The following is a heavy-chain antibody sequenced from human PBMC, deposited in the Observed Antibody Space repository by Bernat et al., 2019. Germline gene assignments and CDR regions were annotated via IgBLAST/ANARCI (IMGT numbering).Heavy chain of an antibody. CDR2: INHSGST. Sequence: QVQLQQWGAGLLKPSETLSLTCAAYGWSFSGYYWSWIRQPPGKGLEWIGEINHSGSTNYNPSLKSRVTILVNASKNQFALILSTVTAADTAVYYCSGGSYAGFSSRKNVPAFDIWGQGTTVTVSS. CDR1: GWSFSGYY. V-gene: IGHV4-34*01. CDR3: SGGSYAGFSSRKNVPAFDI. D-gene: IGHD6-13*01. J-gene: IGHJ3*02.